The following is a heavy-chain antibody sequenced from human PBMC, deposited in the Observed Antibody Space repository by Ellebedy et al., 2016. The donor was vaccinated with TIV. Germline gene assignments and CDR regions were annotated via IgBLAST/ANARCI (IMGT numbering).Heavy chain of an antibody. CDR2: IYADGRT. V-gene: IGHV3-53*01. Sequence: GESLKISCAASGFTFSTYTMHWVRQAPGKGLEWISVIYADGRTHYADSVKGRFTITRDNSKNTLYLQMDRLRAEDTAMYFCARDTHSYVRFDYWGQGSQVTVST. J-gene: IGHJ4*02. CDR1: GFTFSTYT. CDR3: ARDTHSYVRFDY. D-gene: IGHD3-16*01.